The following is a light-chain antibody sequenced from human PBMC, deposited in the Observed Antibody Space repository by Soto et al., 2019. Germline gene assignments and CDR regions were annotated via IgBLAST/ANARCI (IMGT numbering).Light chain of an antibody. CDR2: GAS. J-gene: IGKJ1*01. CDR1: QTVGNNY. CDR3: PQYGNLPRT. V-gene: IGKV3-20*01. Sequence: EIVLTQSPGTLSLSPGDGATLSCRASQTVGNNYLARYQQRPGQAPRLLIHGASSRATGIPDRFSGSGSGTEFTLTIDRLEPEDFAVYYCPQYGNLPRTFGQGTKVEIK.